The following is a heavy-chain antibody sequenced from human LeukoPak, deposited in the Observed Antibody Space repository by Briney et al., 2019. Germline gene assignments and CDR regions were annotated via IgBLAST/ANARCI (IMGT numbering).Heavy chain of an antibody. CDR2: ISGSGGST. CDR1: GFTFSSYA. J-gene: IGHJ4*02. D-gene: IGHD3-10*01. CDR3: TKGLWAGVSAARD. Sequence: GGSLRLSCAASGFTFSSYAMSWVRQASGKGLEWVSAISGSGGSTYYADSVKDRFTISRDNSKNTLYLQMNSLRAEDTAVYYCTKGLWAGVSAARDWGQGTLVTVSS. V-gene: IGHV3-23*01.